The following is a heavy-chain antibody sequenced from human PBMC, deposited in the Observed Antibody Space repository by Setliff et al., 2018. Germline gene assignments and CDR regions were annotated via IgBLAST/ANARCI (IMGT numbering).Heavy chain of an antibody. V-gene: IGHV4-59*08. J-gene: IGHJ4*02. CDR1: GGSSSNYY. CDR3: ARLWISYESNTYFYPKYFDF. D-gene: IGHD3-22*01. Sequence: SETLSLTCAVFGGSSSNYYWSWVRQPPGKGLEWIGYIYYSGSTYYNPSLKSRVTISVHTSKNQFSLKLSSVTAADTAVYYCARLWISYESNTYFYPKYFDFWGQGTLVTVSS. CDR2: IYYSGST.